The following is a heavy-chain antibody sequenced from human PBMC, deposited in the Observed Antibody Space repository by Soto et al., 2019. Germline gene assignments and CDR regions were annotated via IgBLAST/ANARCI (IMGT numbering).Heavy chain of an antibody. V-gene: IGHV3-15*07. CDR3: TRDRRLYYDYVWGTLTHAFDI. D-gene: IGHD3-16*01. CDR2: RKKKSRVGKK. Sequence: SLRLSCAASGFTFSNAWMNWVRQAPGEGQGLRRCRKKKSRVGKKGRSRRPQYKYNNKRDDSKRIAYMQMNSLKTEDTAVYYCTRDRRLYYDYVWGTLTHAFDILGQGTMVTVS. J-gene: IGHJ3*02. CDR1: GFTFSNAW.